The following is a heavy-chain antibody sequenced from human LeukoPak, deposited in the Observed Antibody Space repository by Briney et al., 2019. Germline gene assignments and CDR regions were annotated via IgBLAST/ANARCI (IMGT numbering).Heavy chain of an antibody. D-gene: IGHD1-26*01. CDR1: GYTFTGYY. CDR2: INPNSGGT. V-gene: IGHV1-2*02. Sequence: ASVKVSCTASGYTFTGYYMHWVRPAPGQRLWWMGWINPNSGGTNHSQKFPGRVTMTRDTSISTAYMELSRLRSDDTAVYYCARAPWEDPVYYYYYVMDVWGQGTTVTVSS. J-gene: IGHJ6*02. CDR3: ARAPWEDPVYYYYYVMDV.